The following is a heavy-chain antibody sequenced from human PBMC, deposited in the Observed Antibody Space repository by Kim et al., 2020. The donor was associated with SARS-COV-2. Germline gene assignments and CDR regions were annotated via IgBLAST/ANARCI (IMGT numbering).Heavy chain of an antibody. D-gene: IGHD3-10*01. V-gene: IGHV3-23*01. Sequence: ADSVKGRFTISRDNSKNTLYLQMNSLRAEDTAVYYCAKKPIWFGTYYFDYWGQGTLVTVSS. J-gene: IGHJ4*02. CDR3: AKKPIWFGTYYFDY.